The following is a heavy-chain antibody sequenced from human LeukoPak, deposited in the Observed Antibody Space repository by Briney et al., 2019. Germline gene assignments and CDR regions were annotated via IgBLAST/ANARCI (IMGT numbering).Heavy chain of an antibody. CDR2: IYTTGNT. V-gene: IGHV4-4*07. CDR3: ARGIGTINFDY. D-gene: IGHD1-7*01. CDR1: GGSMSSYY. J-gene: IGHJ4*02. Sequence: PSETQSLTCSVSGGSMSSYYWSWIRQPAGKGLEWIGRIYTTGNTNYNPSLKSRVTISVDTSKNQFSLKLDSVTAADTAVYYCARGIGTINFDYWGQGVLVTVSS.